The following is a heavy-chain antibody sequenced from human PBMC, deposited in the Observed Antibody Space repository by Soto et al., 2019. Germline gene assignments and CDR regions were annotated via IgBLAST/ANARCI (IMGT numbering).Heavy chain of an antibody. Sequence: ASVKGSCKASWSTFTRYDVNWVRQATGQGLEWMGWMNPNSGNTGYAQKFQGRVTMTRNTSISTAYMELSSLRSEDTAVYYCARGQKYYYGSGSLPGYWGQGTLVTVSS. CDR1: WSTFTRYD. J-gene: IGHJ4*02. V-gene: IGHV1-8*01. CDR2: MNPNSGNT. CDR3: ARGQKYYYGSGSLPGY. D-gene: IGHD3-10*01.